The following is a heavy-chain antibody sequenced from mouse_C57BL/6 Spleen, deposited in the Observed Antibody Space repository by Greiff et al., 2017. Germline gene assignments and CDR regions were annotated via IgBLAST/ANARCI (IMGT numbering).Heavy chain of an antibody. CDR3: AREGQRRPPYAMGC. V-gene: IGHV1-26*01. Sequence: EVQLQQSGPELVKPGASVKISCKASGYTFTDYYMNWVKQSPGKSLEWIGDISPSDGCTSYNQKFKGKATLTVDKSSSTAYMELSSLTSEDSAVYYCAREGQRRPPYAMGCRGQGTTVTVST. CDR2: ISPSDGCT. CDR1: GYTFTDYY. D-gene: IGHD3-2*02. J-gene: IGHJ4*01.